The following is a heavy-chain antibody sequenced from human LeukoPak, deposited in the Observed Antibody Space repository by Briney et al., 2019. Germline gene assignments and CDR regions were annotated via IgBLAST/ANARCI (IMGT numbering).Heavy chain of an antibody. V-gene: IGHV3-30*02. D-gene: IGHD1-26*01. J-gene: IGHJ4*02. CDR1: GFTFSFNNYG. Sequence: PGGSLRLSCAASGFTFSFNNYGMHWVRQAPGKGLERVAFVRYDGTNNYYADSVNGRFTVSRDNSKNTVYLQMSSLRTEDTAVYYCAKDYGYSYGYFDHWGQGTLVTVSS. CDR3: AKDYGYSYGYFDH. CDR2: VRYDGTNN.